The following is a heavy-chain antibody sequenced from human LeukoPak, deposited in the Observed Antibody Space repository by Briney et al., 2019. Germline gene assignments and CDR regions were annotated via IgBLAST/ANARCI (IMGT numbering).Heavy chain of an antibody. CDR1: GDSVSNNRAT. J-gene: IGHJ4*02. D-gene: IGHD6-19*01. V-gene: IGHV6-1*01. CDR3: ARGGYGMTVAQFDY. CDR2: TYSRSKWYN. Sequence: SQTLSLTCGISGDSVSNNRATWNWIRQSPSRGLEWLGRTYSRSKWYNDYAVSVKSRLTINPDTSKNQFSLQLDSVTPEDTAVYYCARGGYGMTVAQFDYWGQGTLVTVSS.